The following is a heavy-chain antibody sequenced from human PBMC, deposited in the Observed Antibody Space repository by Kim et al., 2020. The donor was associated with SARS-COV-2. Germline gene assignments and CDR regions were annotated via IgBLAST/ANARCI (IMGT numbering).Heavy chain of an antibody. CDR1: GGSISSSSYY. V-gene: IGHV4-39*01. D-gene: IGHD3-9*01. CDR3: ARQEHILTGYYMVYNWFDP. Sequence: SETLSLTCTVSGGSISSSSYYWGWIRQPPGKGLEWIGSIYYSGSTYYNPSLKSRVTISVDTSKNQFSLKLSSVTAADTAVYYCARQEHILTGYYMVYNWFDPWGQGTLVTVSS. CDR2: IYYSGST. J-gene: IGHJ5*02.